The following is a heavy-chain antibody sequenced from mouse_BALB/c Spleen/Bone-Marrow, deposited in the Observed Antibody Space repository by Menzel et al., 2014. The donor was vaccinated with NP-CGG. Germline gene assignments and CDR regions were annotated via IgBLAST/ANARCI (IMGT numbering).Heavy chain of an antibody. CDR2: IRNKANGYTT. Sequence: EVKVVESGGGLVQPGGSLRLSRATSGFTFTDYYMSWVRQPPGKALEWLGFIRNKANGYTTEYSASVKGRFTISRDNSQSILYLQMNTLRAEDSATYYCARDRGLTYFDYWGQGTTLTVSS. CDR3: ARDRGLTYFDY. V-gene: IGHV7-3*02. D-gene: IGHD2-4*01. CDR1: GFTFTDYY. J-gene: IGHJ2*01.